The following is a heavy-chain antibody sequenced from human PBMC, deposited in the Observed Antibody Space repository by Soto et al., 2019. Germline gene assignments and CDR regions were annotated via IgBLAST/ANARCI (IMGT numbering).Heavy chain of an antibody. D-gene: IGHD4-17*01. J-gene: IGHJ4*02. CDR3: AKPGLTTVTRPEYYFDY. Sequence: PGGSLRLSCAASGFTFSSYAMSWVRQAPGKGLEWVSAISGSGGSTYYADSVKGRFTISRDNSKNTLYLQMNSLRAEDTAVYYCAKPGLTTVTRPEYYFDYWGQGTLVTVSS. CDR1: GFTFSSYA. V-gene: IGHV3-23*01. CDR2: ISGSGGST.